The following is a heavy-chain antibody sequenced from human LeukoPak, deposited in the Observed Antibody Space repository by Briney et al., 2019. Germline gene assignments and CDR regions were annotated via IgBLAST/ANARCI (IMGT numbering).Heavy chain of an antibody. CDR1: GFTFSSYT. D-gene: IGHD4-23*01. V-gene: IGHV3-21*04. CDR3: ARDPFYYGGNQ. CDR2: ITSNTRYI. Sequence: GGSLRLSCAASGFTFSSYTMNWVRQAPGKGLEWVSSITSNTRYIFYADSVKGRFTISRDNAKNSLYLQMNSVRAEDTAVYYCARDPFYYGGNQWGQGTLVTVSS. J-gene: IGHJ4*02.